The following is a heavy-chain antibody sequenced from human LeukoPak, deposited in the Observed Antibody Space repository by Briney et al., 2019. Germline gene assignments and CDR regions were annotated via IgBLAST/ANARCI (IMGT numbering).Heavy chain of an antibody. Sequence: SGGSLRLSCSASGFTFSTYAMHWVRQAPGKGLEYVSAISSNGGSTFYADSVKDRFTISRDNSKNTLYLQVSSLRPEDTAVYYCVKDWGSSTWFYWYFDLWGRGTLVTVSS. CDR3: VKDWGSSTWFYWYFDL. D-gene: IGHD3-16*01. V-gene: IGHV3-64D*06. J-gene: IGHJ2*01. CDR2: ISSNGGST. CDR1: GFTFSTYA.